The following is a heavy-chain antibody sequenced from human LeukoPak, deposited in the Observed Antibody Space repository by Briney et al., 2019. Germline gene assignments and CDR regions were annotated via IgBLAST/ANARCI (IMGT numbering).Heavy chain of an antibody. CDR3: ARLRDDWFDP. J-gene: IGHJ5*02. CDR1: GGSLRSSNYY. Sequence: SETLSLTCTVSGGSLRSSNYYWGWIRQPPGKGLEWIGSIYYSGSTYYNPSLKSRVTISVDTSKNEFSLKLSSVTAADTAVYYCARLRDDWFDPWGRGTLVTVSS. CDR2: IYYSGST. V-gene: IGHV4-39*01.